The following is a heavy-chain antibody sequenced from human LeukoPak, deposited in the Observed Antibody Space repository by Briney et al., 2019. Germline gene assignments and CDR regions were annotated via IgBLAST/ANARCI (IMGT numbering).Heavy chain of an antibody. CDR3: ARDWPGISLHFDL. V-gene: IGHV1-2*02. Sequence: ASVKVSCKASGYTFTSYGISWVRQAPGQGLEWMGWINPNSGGTNYAQKFQGRVTMTRDTSISTAYMELSRLTSDDTAVYYCARDWPGISLHFDLWGRGTLITVSS. J-gene: IGHJ2*01. D-gene: IGHD2-15*01. CDR1: GYTFTSYG. CDR2: INPNSGGT.